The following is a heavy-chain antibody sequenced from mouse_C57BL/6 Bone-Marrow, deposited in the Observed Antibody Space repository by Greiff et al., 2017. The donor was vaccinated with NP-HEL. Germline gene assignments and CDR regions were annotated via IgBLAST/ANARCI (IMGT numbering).Heavy chain of an antibody. CDR2: INPSNGGP. CDR3: ARTGYVWYFEV. D-gene: IGHD3-1*01. V-gene: IGHV1-53*01. CDR1: GYTFTSYW. Sequence: QVQLQQPGTELVKPGASVKLSCKASGYTFTSYWMHWVKQRPGQGLEWIGNINPSNGGPNYNEKFKSKATLTVDKSSSTAYMQRSSLTSEDAAVYYCARTGYVWYFEVWGTGTTVTVSS. J-gene: IGHJ1*03.